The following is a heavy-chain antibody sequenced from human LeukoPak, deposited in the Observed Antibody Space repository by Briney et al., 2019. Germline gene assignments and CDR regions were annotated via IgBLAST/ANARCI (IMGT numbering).Heavy chain of an antibody. CDR2: IWYDGSNK. J-gene: IGHJ4*02. V-gene: IGHV3-30*02. D-gene: IGHD3-22*01. CDR1: GFTFSSYG. Sequence: GGSLRLSCAASGFTFSSYGMHWVRQAPGKGLEWVAVIWYDGSNKYYADSVKGRFTISRDNSKNTLYLQMNSLRAEDTAVYYCAKDYYDSSNYFDYWGQGTLVTVSS. CDR3: AKDYYDSSNYFDY.